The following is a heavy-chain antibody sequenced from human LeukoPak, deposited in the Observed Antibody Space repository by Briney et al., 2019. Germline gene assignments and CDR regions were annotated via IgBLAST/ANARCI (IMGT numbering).Heavy chain of an antibody. CDR3: VRTPPNWGFDY. J-gene: IGHJ4*02. CDR2: MGPNSGDT. CDR1: GYTFTTHD. V-gene: IGHV1-8*01. D-gene: IGHD7-27*01. Sequence: ASVKVSCRASGYTFTTHDINWVRQATGQGLEWLGWMGPNSGDTGYAQKFQGRVTMTSDSSISTAYMELSSLRSEDTAIYYCVRTPPNWGFDYWGQGTLVTVSS.